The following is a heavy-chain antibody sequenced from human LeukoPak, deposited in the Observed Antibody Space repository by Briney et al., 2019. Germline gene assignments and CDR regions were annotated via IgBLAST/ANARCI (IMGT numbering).Heavy chain of an antibody. Sequence: GGSLRLSCAAPGFTFSSYWMHWVRQAPGKGLLWVSRINSDGSSTNYADSVKGRFTISRDDAKNTLYLQMNSLRADDTAIYYCAKALAWAFDYWGRGTLVTVSS. J-gene: IGHJ4*02. CDR1: GFTFSSYW. CDR2: INSDGSST. CDR3: AKALAWAFDY. V-gene: IGHV3-74*01. D-gene: IGHD2-15*01.